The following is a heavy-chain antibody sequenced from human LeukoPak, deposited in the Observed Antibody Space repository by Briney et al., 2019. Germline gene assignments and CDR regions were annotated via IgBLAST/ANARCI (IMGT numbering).Heavy chain of an antibody. Sequence: PGRSLRLSCAASGFTYSSYGMHWVRQAPGKGLEWVAVISYDGSNKYYADSVKGRFTISRDNSKNTLYLQMNSLRAEDTAVYYCAKATGHYYDSSGAGGALDYWGQGTLVTVSS. CDR1: GFTYSSYG. CDR3: AKATGHYYDSSGAGGALDY. J-gene: IGHJ4*02. D-gene: IGHD3-22*01. CDR2: ISYDGSNK. V-gene: IGHV3-30*18.